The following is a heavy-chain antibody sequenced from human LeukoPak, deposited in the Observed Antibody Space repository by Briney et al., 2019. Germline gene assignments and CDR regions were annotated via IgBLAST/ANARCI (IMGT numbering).Heavy chain of an antibody. CDR3: AREEGPLDY. CDR2: IYSGGST. Sequence: GGSLRLSCAASGFTVSSNDMSCVRQAPGKGLEWVSVIYSGGSTYYADSVRGRFTISREDSNNTLYLQMNSLRAEDTAVYYCAREEGPLDYWGQGTLVTVSS. V-gene: IGHV3-66*01. J-gene: IGHJ4*02. CDR1: GFTVSSND.